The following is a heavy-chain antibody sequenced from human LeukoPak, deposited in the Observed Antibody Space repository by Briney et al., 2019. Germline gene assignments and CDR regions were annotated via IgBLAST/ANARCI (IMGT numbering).Heavy chain of an antibody. V-gene: IGHV1-18*04. J-gene: IGHJ5*02. D-gene: IGHD6-6*01. CDR2: ISAYNGNT. CDR3: ARDLIAVRPGWFDP. CDR1: GYTLTDYY. Sequence: ASVKVSCKASGYTLTDYYMHWVRQAPGQRPEWKGWISAYNGNTNYAQKFQGRVTMTTDTSTSTAYMELRSLRSDDTAVYFCARDLIAVRPGWFDPWGQGTLVTVSS.